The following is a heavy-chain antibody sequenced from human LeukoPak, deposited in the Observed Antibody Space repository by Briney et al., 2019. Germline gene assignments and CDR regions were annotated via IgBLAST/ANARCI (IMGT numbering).Heavy chain of an antibody. D-gene: IGHD6-19*01. J-gene: IGHJ1*01. Sequence: GASVKVSCKVSGYTLTELSMHWVRQAPGKGLEWMGGFDPEDGETIYAQKFQGRVTMTEDTSTDTAYMELSSLRSEDTAVYYCATAPSSGWYRYFQHWGQGTLVTVSS. CDR3: ATAPSSGWYRYFQH. CDR1: GYTLTELS. V-gene: IGHV1-24*01. CDR2: FDPEDGET.